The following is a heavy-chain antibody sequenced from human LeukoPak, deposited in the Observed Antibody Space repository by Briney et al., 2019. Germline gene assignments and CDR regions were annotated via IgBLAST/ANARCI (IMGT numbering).Heavy chain of an antibody. CDR1: GFTVSSNS. D-gene: IGHD2-2*01. CDR3: ARLSLNAFDI. Sequence: GGSLRPSCTVSGFTVSSNSMSWVRQAPGKGLEWVANIKQDGSEKYYVDSVKGRFTISRDNAKNSLYLQMNSLRAEDTAVYYCARLSLNAFDIWGQGTMVTVSS. CDR2: IKQDGSEK. V-gene: IGHV3-7*01. J-gene: IGHJ3*02.